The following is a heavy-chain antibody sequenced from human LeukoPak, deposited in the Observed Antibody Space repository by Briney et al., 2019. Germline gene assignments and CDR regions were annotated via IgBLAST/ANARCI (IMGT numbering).Heavy chain of an antibody. CDR2: ISSGGSTI. D-gene: IGHD2-2*01. Sequence: GGSLRLSCAASGFTFSSYEMNWVRQAPGKGLEWVSYISSGGSTIYYADSVKGRFTISRDNAKNSLYLQMNSLRAEDTAVYYCAREEIVVVPAAYYYHMDVWGKGTTVTVSS. V-gene: IGHV3-48*03. J-gene: IGHJ6*03. CDR1: GFTFSSYE. CDR3: AREEIVVVPAAYYYHMDV.